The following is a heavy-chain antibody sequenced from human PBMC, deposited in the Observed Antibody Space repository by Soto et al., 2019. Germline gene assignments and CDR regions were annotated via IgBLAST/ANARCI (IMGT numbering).Heavy chain of an antibody. J-gene: IGHJ4*02. CDR1: GYTFTSYY. CDR2: INPSGGST. Sequence: ASVKVSCKASGYTFTSYYMHWVRQAPGRGLEWMGIINPSGGSTSYAQKFQGRVTMTRDTSTSTVYMELSSLRSEDTAVYYCARAPKPISSEYYYDSSRDLYYFDYWGQGTLVTSPQ. CDR3: ARAPKPISSEYYYDSSRDLYYFDY. D-gene: IGHD3-22*01. V-gene: IGHV1-46*01.